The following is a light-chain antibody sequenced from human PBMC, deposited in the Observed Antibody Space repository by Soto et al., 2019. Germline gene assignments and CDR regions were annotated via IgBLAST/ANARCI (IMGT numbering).Light chain of an antibody. CDR2: EVS. CDR1: SRDVGGYNY. V-gene: IGLV2-14*01. J-gene: IGLJ1*01. CDR3: SSYTSSTLDV. Sequence: QSALTQPASVSGSPGQSITISCTGTSRDVGGYNYVSWYQQHPGKAPKLMIYEVSNRPSGVSNRFSGSKSGNTASLTISGLQAEDEADYYCSSYTSSTLDVFGTGTKLTVL.